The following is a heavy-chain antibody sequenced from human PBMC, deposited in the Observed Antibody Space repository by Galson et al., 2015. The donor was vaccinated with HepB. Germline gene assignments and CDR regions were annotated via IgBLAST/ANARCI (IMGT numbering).Heavy chain of an antibody. V-gene: IGHV4-4*07. CDR3: ACKMGEGGNNGPFDY. Sequence: SETLSLTCTVSGDSFSFYYCSWIRQPAGKRLEYIGRVYTNGITNFNPSLESRLTMSVDTSKTQFSLKLSSVTAADTAVYYCACKMGEGGNNGPFDYWGQGTLVTVSS. D-gene: IGHD4-23*01. CDR1: GDSFSFYY. J-gene: IGHJ4*02. CDR2: VYTNGIT.